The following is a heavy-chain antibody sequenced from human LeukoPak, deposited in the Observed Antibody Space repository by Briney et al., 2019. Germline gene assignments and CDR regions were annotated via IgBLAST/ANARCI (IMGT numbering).Heavy chain of an antibody. D-gene: IGHD3-10*01. CDR3: ARDSPTGSSEMYYMDV. J-gene: IGHJ6*03. V-gene: IGHV1-24*01. CDR1: GYTLTELS. CDR2: FDPEDGET. Sequence: ASVKVSCKVSGYTLTELSMHWVRQAPGKGLEWMGGFDPEDGETIYAQKFQGRVTMTRDMSTSTVYMELSSLRSEDTAVYYCARDSPTGSSEMYYMDVWGKGTTVTVSS.